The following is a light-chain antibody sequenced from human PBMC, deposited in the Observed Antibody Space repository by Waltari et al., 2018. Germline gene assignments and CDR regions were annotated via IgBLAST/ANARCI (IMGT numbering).Light chain of an antibody. V-gene: IGLV1-44*01. J-gene: IGLJ2*01. CDR2: SNN. Sequence: QSVLTQPPSASGTPGQRVTISCSGSSSNIGSQAVNWYQQLPGTAPKLLMYSNNPRPSGVPDLFSGSKSGTSASLAISGLQSEDEADYYCATWDDNLNGVVFGGGTKLTVL. CDR1: SSNIGSQA. CDR3: ATWDDNLNGVV.